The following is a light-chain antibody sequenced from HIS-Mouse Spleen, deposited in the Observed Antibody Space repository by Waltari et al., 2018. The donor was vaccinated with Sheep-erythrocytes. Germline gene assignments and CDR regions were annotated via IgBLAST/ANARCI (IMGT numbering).Light chain of an antibody. V-gene: IGLV2-14*01. J-gene: IGLJ2*01. CDR2: EVS. CDR3: SSYTSSSTLVV. CDR1: SSDVGGSNY. Sequence: QSALTQPASVSGSPGQSITNSCTGTSSDVGGSNYVSWYQQHPGKAPKLMIYEVSNRPSGVSNRFSGSKSGNTASLTISGLQAEDEADYYCSSYTSSSTLVVFGGGTKLTVL.